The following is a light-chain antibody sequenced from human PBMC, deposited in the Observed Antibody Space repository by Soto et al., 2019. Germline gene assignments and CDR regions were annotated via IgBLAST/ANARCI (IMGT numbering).Light chain of an antibody. CDR3: AAWDGSLSAVL. CDR1: SSSIGSNA. Sequence: QAVVTQPPSASGTPGQRVTISCSGSSSSIGSNAVNWYQHIPGTAPKLLIHNNNQRPSGVPDRFSGSKSGTSASLTISGLQSEDEADYYCAAWDGSLSAVLFGGGTKVTVL. J-gene: IGLJ2*01. V-gene: IGLV1-44*01. CDR2: NNN.